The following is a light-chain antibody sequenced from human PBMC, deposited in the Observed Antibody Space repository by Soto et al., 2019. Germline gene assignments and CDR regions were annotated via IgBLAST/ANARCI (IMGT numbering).Light chain of an antibody. CDR1: QSVSSH. CDR3: QQRADWWT. Sequence: EIVVTQSPATLSLSPGERATLSCRASQSVSSHLAWYQQKPGQAPRLLIDDASNRATGIPARFSGSGSGTDFTLTISSLEPEDSAVYYWQQRADWWTFGQGTKVEVK. CDR2: DAS. V-gene: IGKV3-11*01. J-gene: IGKJ1*01.